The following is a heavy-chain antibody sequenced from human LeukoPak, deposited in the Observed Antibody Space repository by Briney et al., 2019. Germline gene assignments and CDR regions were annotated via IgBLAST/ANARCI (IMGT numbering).Heavy chain of an antibody. CDR2: TYYRSKRYN. V-gene: IGHV6-1*01. D-gene: IGHD3-9*01. CDR1: GDSVSSNSAA. CDR3: ARGNTGTASRYFDWFAPSRYGMDV. Sequence: SQTLSLTCAISGDSVSSNSAAWNWIRQSPSRGLEWLGRTYYRSKRYNDYAVSLKSRITINQDTSKNKFARQLNSVTPEDTAVYYCARGNTGTASRYFDWFAPSRYGMDVWGQGTTVTVSS. J-gene: IGHJ6*02.